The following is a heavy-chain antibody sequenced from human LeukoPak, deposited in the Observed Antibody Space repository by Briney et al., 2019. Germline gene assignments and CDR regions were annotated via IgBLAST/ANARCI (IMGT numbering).Heavy chain of an antibody. CDR3: ARGYGSGSYSGAFDI. Sequence: GASVKVSCKASGYTFTGYYMHWVRQAPGQGLEWMGGIFPIFGTANYAQKFQGRVTITADKSTSTAYMELSSLRSEDTAVYYCARGYGSGSYSGAFDIWGQGTMVTVSS. D-gene: IGHD3-10*01. J-gene: IGHJ3*02. CDR1: GYTFTGYY. CDR2: IFPIFGTA. V-gene: IGHV1-69*06.